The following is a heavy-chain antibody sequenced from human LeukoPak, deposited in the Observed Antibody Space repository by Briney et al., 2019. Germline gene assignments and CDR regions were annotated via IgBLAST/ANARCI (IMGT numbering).Heavy chain of an antibody. D-gene: IGHD2-21*02. Sequence: SETLSLTCAVSSVSFVDYYWSWVRQTPGKGLEWLGEINHSGYTNDSPSLKSRVTLSIDTSNKQFSLNLRSVTVADAGSYYCTRMTAGHDYWGQGTLVTVSS. CDR1: SVSFVDYY. J-gene: IGHJ4*02. CDR3: TRMTAGHDY. V-gene: IGHV4-34*01. CDR2: INHSGYT.